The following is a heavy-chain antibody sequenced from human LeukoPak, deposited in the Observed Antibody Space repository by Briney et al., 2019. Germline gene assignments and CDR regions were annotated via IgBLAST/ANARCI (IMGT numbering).Heavy chain of an antibody. J-gene: IGHJ4*02. V-gene: IGHV3-48*01. CDR3: ARAARVRGANPMRYYFDY. CDR1: GFTFSSYS. Sequence: GGSLRLSCAASGFTFSSYSMNWVRQAPGKGLEWVSYISSSSSTIYYADSVKGRFTISRDNAKNSLYLQMSSLRAEDTAVYYCARAARVRGANPMRYYFDYWGQGTLVTVSS. D-gene: IGHD3-10*01. CDR2: ISSSSSTI.